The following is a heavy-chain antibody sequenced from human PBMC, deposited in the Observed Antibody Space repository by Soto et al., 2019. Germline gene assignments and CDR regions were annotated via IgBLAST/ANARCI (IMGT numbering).Heavy chain of an antibody. CDR1: GFTFSNAW. CDR3: TTDRFVVVVADSPYYYYGMDV. V-gene: IGHV3-15*01. CDR2: IKSKTDGGTT. Sequence: GGSLRLSCAASGFTFSNAWMSWVRQAPGKGLEWVGRIKSKTDGGTTDYAAPVKGRFTISRDDSKNTLYLQMNSLKTEDTAVYYCTTDRFVVVVADSPYYYYGMDVCGQGTTVTVYS. J-gene: IGHJ6*02. D-gene: IGHD2-15*01.